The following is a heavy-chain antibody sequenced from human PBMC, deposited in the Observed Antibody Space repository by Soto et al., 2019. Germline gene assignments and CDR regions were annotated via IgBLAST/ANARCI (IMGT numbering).Heavy chain of an antibody. Sequence: QVQLVQSGAEVKKPGSSVKVSCKASGGICSTYAISWLRQAPGQGLELMGGIIPIFGTPNYAQRFQGRVTITADESTTTSYMELSRLKSEDTAVYYCARDRDDYGSGNYYNRIDFWGQGTLVTVSS. V-gene: IGHV1-69*01. CDR1: GGICSTYA. CDR2: IIPIFGTP. J-gene: IGHJ4*02. CDR3: ARDRDDYGSGNYYNRIDF. D-gene: IGHD3-10*01.